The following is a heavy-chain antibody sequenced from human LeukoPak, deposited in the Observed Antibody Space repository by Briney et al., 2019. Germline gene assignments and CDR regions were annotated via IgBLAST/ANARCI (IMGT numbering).Heavy chain of an antibody. D-gene: IGHD6-19*01. J-gene: IGHJ6*02. CDR1: GFTFSSYG. CDR2: IWYGGSNK. Sequence: GRSLRLSCAASGFTFSSYGMHWVRQAPGKGLEWVAVIWYGGSNKYYADSVKGRFTISRDNSKNTLYLQMNSLRAEDTAVYYCAKDLYSSGWTMDVWGQGTTVTVSS. V-gene: IGHV3-30*18. CDR3: AKDLYSSGWTMDV.